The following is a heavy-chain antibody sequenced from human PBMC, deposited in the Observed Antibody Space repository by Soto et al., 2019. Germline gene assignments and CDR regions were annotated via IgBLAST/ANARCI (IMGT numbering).Heavy chain of an antibody. J-gene: IGHJ6*02. CDR1: GFTFSSYV. V-gene: IGHV3-23*01. D-gene: IGHD1-26*01. Sequence: VQLLESGGGLVQPGGSLRLSCAASGFTFSSYVMTWVRQAPGQGLEWVSSISGSGGSTYLADSVKGRFTISRDNSNSALYVQMNSLTGEDTAVYYCARTRSAWSDFHYYSLDVWGQGTTVTVSS. CDR3: ARTRSAWSDFHYYSLDV. CDR2: ISGSGGST.